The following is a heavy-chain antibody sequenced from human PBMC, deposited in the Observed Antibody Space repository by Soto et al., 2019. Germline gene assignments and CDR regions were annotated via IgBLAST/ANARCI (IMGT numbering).Heavy chain of an antibody. CDR2: INHSGST. J-gene: IGHJ6*02. V-gene: IGHV4-34*01. CDR3: ARSGSGSYYNRSYYYGMDV. D-gene: IGHD3-10*01. CDR1: GGSFSGYY. Sequence: NPSETLSLTCAVYGGSFSGYYWSWIRQPPGKGLEWIGEINHSGSTNYNPSLKSRVTISVDTSKNQFSLKLSSVTAADTAVYYCARSGSGSYYNRSYYYGMDVWGQGTTVTVSS.